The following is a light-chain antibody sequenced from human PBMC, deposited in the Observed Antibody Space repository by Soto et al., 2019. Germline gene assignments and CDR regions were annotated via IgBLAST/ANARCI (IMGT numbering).Light chain of an antibody. J-gene: IGLJ3*02. V-gene: IGLV2-14*01. Sequence: QSALTQPASVSGSPGQSITISCTGTSSDVGSYNYVSWYQQEPGKAPKLMIYEVSNRPSGVSNRFSGSKSGNTASLTISGLQSEDEANYSCSSYTSISTRVFGGGTQLTVL. CDR1: SSDVGSYNY. CDR2: EVS. CDR3: SSYTSISTRV.